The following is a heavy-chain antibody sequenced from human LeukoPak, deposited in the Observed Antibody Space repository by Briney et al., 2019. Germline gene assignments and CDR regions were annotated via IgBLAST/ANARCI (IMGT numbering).Heavy chain of an antibody. CDR3: ARDMYYYDSSGYPGY. J-gene: IGHJ4*02. V-gene: IGHV3-7*01. CDR2: IKEDGSEK. D-gene: IGHD3-22*01. Sequence: GGSLRLSCAASGFTFSDYWMTWVRQGPGKGPDWVANIKEDGSEKYYVDSVKGRFTISRDNAKNSLYLQMNSLRAEDTAVYYCARDMYYYDSSGYPGYWGQGTLVTVSS. CDR1: GFTFSDYW.